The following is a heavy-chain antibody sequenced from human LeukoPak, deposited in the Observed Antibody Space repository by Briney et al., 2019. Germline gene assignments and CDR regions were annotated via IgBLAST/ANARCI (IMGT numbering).Heavy chain of an antibody. Sequence: SQTLSLTCTVSGGSISSGSYYWSWIRQPAGKGLEWIGRIYTSGSTNYNPSLKSRVTISVDTSKNQSSLKLSSVTAADTAVYYCARDQDYYYYYDMDVWGKGTTVTVSS. V-gene: IGHV4-61*02. J-gene: IGHJ6*03. CDR1: GGSISSGSYY. CDR3: ARDQDYYYYYDMDV. CDR2: IYTSGST.